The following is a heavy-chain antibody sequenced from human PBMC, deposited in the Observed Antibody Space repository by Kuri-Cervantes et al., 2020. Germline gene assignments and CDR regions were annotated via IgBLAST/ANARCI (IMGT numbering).Heavy chain of an antibody. D-gene: IGHD3-3*01. J-gene: IGHJ4*02. V-gene: IGHV4-30-2*01. CDR2: IYHSGST. CDR1: GGSISSGGYS. CDR3: ARLAIRYYFDY. Sequence: SETLSLTCAVSGGSISSGGYSWSWIRQPPGKGLEWIGYIYHSGSTYYNPSLKSRVTISVDRSKNQFSLKLSSVTAADTAVYYCARLAIRYYFDYWGQGTLVTVSS.